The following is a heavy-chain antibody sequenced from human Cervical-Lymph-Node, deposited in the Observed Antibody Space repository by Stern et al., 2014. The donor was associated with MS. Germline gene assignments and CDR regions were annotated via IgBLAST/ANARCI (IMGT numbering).Heavy chain of an antibody. J-gene: IGHJ4*02. CDR1: GGSISSYY. CDR3: AGSGTYYPDY. V-gene: IGHV4-59*08. Sequence: QVQLQESGPGLVKPSETLSLTCSVSGGSISSYYWNWIRQPPGKGLAWIANVHYSGTTNYNPSLKSRVTILLDTSMKKIPLNLTSVTAADTAVYYCAGSGTYYPDYWGQGILVTVSS. D-gene: IGHD3-3*01. CDR2: VHYSGTT.